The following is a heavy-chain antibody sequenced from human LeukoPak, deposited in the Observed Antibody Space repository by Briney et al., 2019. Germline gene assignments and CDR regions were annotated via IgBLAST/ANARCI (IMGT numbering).Heavy chain of an antibody. V-gene: IGHV1-69*13. D-gene: IGHD2-2*01. CDR2: IIPIFGTA. CDR1: GGTFSSYA. CDR3: ARLGFCSSISCYSRSAYYYYYYMDV. J-gene: IGHJ6*03. Sequence: ASVKVSCKASGGTFSSYAISWVRLAPGQGLEWMGGIIPIFGTANYAQKFQGRVTITADESTSTAYMELSSLRSEDTAVYYCARLGFCSSISCYSRSAYYYYYYMDVWGKGTTVTVSS.